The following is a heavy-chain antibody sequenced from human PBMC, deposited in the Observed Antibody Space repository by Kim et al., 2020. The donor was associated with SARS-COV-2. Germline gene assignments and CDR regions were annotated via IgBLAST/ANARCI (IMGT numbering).Heavy chain of an antibody. Sequence: WGSLRLSCAASGITLSDDFMWWIRQAPGKGLEWLSNISTRGTKTEDAASVKGRFTISKDNAKNTVYLQMNSLRVDDTAVYFCARDLGDHDASGIPWGQGTLVTVSS. CDR3: ARDLGDHDASGIP. CDR1: GITLSDDF. D-gene: IGHD3-16*01. CDR2: ISTRGTKT. J-gene: IGHJ5*02. V-gene: IGHV3-11*05.